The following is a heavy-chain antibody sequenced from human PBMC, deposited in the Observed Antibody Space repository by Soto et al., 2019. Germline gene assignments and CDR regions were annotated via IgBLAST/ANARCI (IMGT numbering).Heavy chain of an antibody. D-gene: IGHD6-6*01. CDR1: GFTFTSSA. CDR2: IVVGSGNT. J-gene: IGHJ6*02. CDR3: AAEGSAGYYYYYYGMDV. V-gene: IGHV1-58*01. Sequence: EASVKVSCKASGFTFTSSAVQWVRQARGQRLEWIGWIVVGSGNTNYAQKFQERVTITRDMSTSTAYMELSSLRSEDTAVYYCAAEGSAGYYYYYYGMDVWGQGTTVTVSS.